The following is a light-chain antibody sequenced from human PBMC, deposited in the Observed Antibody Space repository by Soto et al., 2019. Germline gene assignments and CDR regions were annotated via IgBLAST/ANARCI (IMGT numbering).Light chain of an antibody. J-gene: IGKJ4*01. CDR3: QQLYTYPLT. V-gene: IGKV1-9*01. CDR1: QSISSY. CDR2: TAS. Sequence: DIGMTQSRSSLSSSVGDRFTISCRASQSISSYLAWYQQKPGKAPKLLIYTASTLQSGVPSRFSGSGSGTEFTLTITSLQPEDFAAYYCQQLYTYPLTFGGGTKVDIK.